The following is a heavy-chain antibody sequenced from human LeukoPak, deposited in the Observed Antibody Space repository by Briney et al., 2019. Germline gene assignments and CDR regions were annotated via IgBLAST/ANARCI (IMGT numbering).Heavy chain of an antibody. V-gene: IGHV1-2*02. CDR3: ARDQGYSYGYYFDY. CDR1: GYTFTGYY. Sequence: ASVQVSCKASGYTFTGYYMHWVRQAPGQGLEWMGWINPNTGGTNYAQKFQGRVTMTRDTSISTAYMELSRLRSDDTAVYYCARDQGYSYGYYFDYWGQGTLVTVSS. J-gene: IGHJ4*02. D-gene: IGHD5-18*01. CDR2: INPNTGGT.